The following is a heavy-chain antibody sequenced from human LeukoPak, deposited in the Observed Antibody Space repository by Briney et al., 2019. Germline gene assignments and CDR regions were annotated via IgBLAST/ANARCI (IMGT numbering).Heavy chain of an antibody. CDR1: GFTFDDYA. V-gene: IGHV3-9*03. J-gene: IGHJ4*02. Sequence: GRSLRLSCAASGFTFDDYAMHWVRQAPGKGLEWVSGISWNSGSIGYADSVKGRFTISRDNAKNSLYLQMNSLRAEGMALYYCAKDGTRYDSSGYYSHLDYWGQGRLVTVSS. D-gene: IGHD3-22*01. CDR3: AKDGTRYDSSGYYSHLDY. CDR2: ISWNSGSI.